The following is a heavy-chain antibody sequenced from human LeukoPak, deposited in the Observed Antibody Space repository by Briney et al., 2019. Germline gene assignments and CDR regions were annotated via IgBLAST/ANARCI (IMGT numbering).Heavy chain of an antibody. CDR1: GGSFSDYY. D-gene: IGHD1-20*01. J-gene: IGHJ4*02. Sequence: SETLSLTCAVYGGSFSDYYWSRIRQPPGKGLEWIGEINHSGSTNYNPSLKSRVTISADTSKNQSSVKLSSVTAADTAVYYCASAFLEGMTKQNFYYWGQGTLVTASS. CDR3: ASAFLEGMTKQNFYY. CDR2: INHSGST. V-gene: IGHV4-34*01.